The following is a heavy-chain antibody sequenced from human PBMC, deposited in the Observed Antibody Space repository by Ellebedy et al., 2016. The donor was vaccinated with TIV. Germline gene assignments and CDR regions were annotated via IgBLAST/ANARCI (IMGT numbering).Heavy chain of an antibody. D-gene: IGHD3-22*01. CDR2: INPNSGGT. J-gene: IGHJ4*02. CDR1: GYTFTGYY. V-gene: IGHV1-2*02. Sequence: ASVKVSCXASGYTFTGYYMHWVRQAPGQGLEWMGWINPNSGGTNYAQKFQGRVTMTRDTSISTAYMELSRLRSDDTAVYYCARGPLVMETTFDYWGQGTLVTVSS. CDR3: ARGPLVMETTFDY.